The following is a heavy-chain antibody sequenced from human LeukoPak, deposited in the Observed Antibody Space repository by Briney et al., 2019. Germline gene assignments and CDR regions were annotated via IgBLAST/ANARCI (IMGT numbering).Heavy chain of an antibody. CDR1: GFTFDDYG. D-gene: IGHD1-26*01. J-gene: IGHJ6*03. V-gene: IGHV3-20*04. CDR3: ARAREPYYYYYMDV. Sequence: PGGSLRLSCAASGFTFDDYGMSWVRQAPGKGLEWVSGINWNGGSTGYADSVKGRFTISRDNAKNSLYLQMNSLRAEDTALYYCARAREPYYYYYMDVWGKGTTVTVSS. CDR2: INWNGGST.